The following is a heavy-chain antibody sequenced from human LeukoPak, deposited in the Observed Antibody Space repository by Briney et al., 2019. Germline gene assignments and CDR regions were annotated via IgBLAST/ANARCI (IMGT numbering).Heavy chain of an antibody. J-gene: IGHJ4*02. CDR3: ARDWSSTDCFDY. D-gene: IGHD4-11*01. CDR1: GFTFSSYG. CDR2: IWYDGSNK. Sequence: GGSLRLSCAASGFTFSSYGMHWVRQAPGKGLKWVAVIWYDGSNKYYADSVKGRFTISKDNSKHTLYLQMNSLRAEDTAVYYCARDWSSTDCFDYWGQGTLLTVSS. V-gene: IGHV3-33*01.